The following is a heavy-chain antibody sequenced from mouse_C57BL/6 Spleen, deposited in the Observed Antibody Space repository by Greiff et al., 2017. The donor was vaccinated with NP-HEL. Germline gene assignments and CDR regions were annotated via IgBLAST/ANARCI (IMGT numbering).Heavy chain of an antibody. D-gene: IGHD2-1*01. Sequence: VQLKQPGAELVKPGASVKLSCKASGYTFTSYWMQWVKQRPGQGLEWIGEIDPSDSYTNYNQKFKGKATLTVDTSSSTAYMQLSSLTSEDSAVYYCARFGNEDWYFDVWGTGTTVTVSS. CDR3: ARFGNEDWYFDV. J-gene: IGHJ1*03. CDR2: IDPSDSYT. CDR1: GYTFTSYW. V-gene: IGHV1-50*01.